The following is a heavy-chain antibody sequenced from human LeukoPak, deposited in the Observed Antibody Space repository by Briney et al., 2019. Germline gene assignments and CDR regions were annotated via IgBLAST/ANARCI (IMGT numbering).Heavy chain of an antibody. J-gene: IGHJ5*02. V-gene: IGHV4-4*07. CDR3: ARQLKYSSSSWTWWFDP. Sequence: KPSETLSLTCTVSGYSISSDYYWSWIRQPAGKGLEWIGRIYTSGSTNYNPSLKSRVTMSVDTSKNQFSLKLSSVTAADTAVYYCARQLKYSSSSWTWWFDPWGQGTLVTVSS. D-gene: IGHD6-6*01. CDR2: IYTSGST. CDR1: GYSISSDYY.